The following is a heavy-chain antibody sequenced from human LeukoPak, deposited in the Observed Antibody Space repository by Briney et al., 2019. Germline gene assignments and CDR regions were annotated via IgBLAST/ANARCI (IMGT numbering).Heavy chain of an antibody. CDR1: GFTFSSYA. J-gene: IGHJ4*02. CDR2: ISYDGSNK. Sequence: PGGSLRLSCAASGFTFSSYAMHWVRQAPGKGLEWVAVISYDGSNKYYADSVKGRFTISRDNSKNTLYLQMNSLRAEDTAVYYCAREVSIAVAVMGYWGQGTLVTVSS. V-gene: IGHV3-30*04. CDR3: AREVSIAVAVMGY. D-gene: IGHD6-19*01.